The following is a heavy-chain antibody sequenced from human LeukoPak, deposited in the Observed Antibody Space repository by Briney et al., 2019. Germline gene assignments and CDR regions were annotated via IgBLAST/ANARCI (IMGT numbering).Heavy chain of an antibody. J-gene: IGHJ6*03. D-gene: IGHD5-18*01. CDR2: INHSGST. V-gene: IGHV4-34*01. Sequence: KTSETLSLTCAVYGGSFGGYYWSWIRQPPGKGLEWIGEINHSGSTNYNPSLKSRVTISVDTSKNQFSLKLSSVTAADTAVYYCARGGVDTAMFLYYMDVWGKGTTVTVSS. CDR1: GGSFGGYY. CDR3: ARGGVDTAMFLYYMDV.